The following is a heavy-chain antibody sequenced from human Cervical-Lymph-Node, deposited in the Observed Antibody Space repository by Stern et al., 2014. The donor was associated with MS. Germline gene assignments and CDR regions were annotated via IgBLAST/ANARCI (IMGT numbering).Heavy chain of an antibody. D-gene: IGHD7-27*01. Sequence: QVQLVESGGGVVQPGRSLRLSCAASGLNFSSYGMHWVRQAPGQEPEWVAVISNDGSKKYYAGSVKVRFTFSRDNSTNPLVLQMSSLRREDNAGYYCAKAWGHWGQGTLVIVSS. V-gene: IGHV3-30*18. CDR3: AKAWGH. CDR2: ISNDGSKK. J-gene: IGHJ4*02. CDR1: GLNFSSYG.